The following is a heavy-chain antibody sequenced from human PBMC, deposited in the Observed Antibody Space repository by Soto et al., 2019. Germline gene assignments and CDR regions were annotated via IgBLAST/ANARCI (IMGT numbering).Heavy chain of an antibody. Sequence: QVQLQESGPGLVRPSQTLSLTCTVSGASVNSDVYYWTWIRQHPEKGLEWIGYIYDSGSTYYNPSLESRVSISRDTPNNQFSLNLKSVTAADTAIDYCARAPHYEILAAIDYWGQGTLVTVSS. CDR3: ARAPHYEILAAIDY. CDR1: GASVNSDVYY. J-gene: IGHJ4*02. CDR2: IYDSGST. V-gene: IGHV4-31*03. D-gene: IGHD3-9*01.